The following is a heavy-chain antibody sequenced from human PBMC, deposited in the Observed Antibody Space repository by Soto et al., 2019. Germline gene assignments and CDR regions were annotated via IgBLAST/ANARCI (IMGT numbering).Heavy chain of an antibody. J-gene: IGHJ5*02. CDR3: ATVLVTGTPFWFDP. CDR1: GYTLTELS. D-gene: IGHD1-20*01. V-gene: IGHV1-24*01. CDR2: FDPEDGET. Sequence: GASVKVSCKVSGYTLTELSMHWVRQAPGKGLEWMGGFDPEDGETIYAQKFQGRVTMTEDTSTDTAYMELSSLRSEDTAVYYCATVLVTGTPFWFDPWGRGTLVTVSS.